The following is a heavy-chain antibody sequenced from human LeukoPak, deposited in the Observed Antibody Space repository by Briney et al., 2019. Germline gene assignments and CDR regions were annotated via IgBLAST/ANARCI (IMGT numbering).Heavy chain of an antibody. CDR1: GGSISSGSYY. CDR2: INDSGST. D-gene: IGHD4-23*01. CDR3: ARRGDYGGNWFDP. V-gene: IGHV4-39*02. J-gene: IGHJ5*02. Sequence: SETLSLTCTVSGGSISSGSYYWGWIRQPPGKGLEWIGEINDSGSTNYKPSLKSRVTISIDTSKNHFSLKLTSATAADTAVYYCARRGDYGGNWFDPWGQGTLVTVSS.